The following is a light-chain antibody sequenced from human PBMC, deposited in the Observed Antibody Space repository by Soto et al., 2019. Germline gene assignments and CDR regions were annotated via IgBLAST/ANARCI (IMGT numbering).Light chain of an antibody. CDR2: GAS. V-gene: IGKV3-20*01. Sequence: VMTQSPATLSVSPGERATLSCRASQSVSSNLAWYQQKPGQAPRLLIYGASSRATGIPDRFSGSGSGTEFTLTISRLDPEDFAVYYCQQYGSSPAFGGGTKVDIK. CDR1: QSVSSN. CDR3: QQYGSSPA. J-gene: IGKJ4*01.